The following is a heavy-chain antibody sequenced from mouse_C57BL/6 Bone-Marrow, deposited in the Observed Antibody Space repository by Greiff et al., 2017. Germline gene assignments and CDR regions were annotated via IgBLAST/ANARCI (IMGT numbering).Heavy chain of an antibody. V-gene: IGHV5-6*01. D-gene: IGHD1-1*01. CDR2: ISSGGSYT. CDR3: ARLPYSYVSSYGWFSY. Sequence: DVQLVESGGDLVKPGGSLKLSCAASGFTFSSYGMSWVRQTPDKRLEWVATISSGGSYTYYPDSVKGRFTISRDNAKNTLYLQMSSLKSEDTAMYYCARLPYSYVSSYGWFSYWGRGTLVTVSA. CDR1: GFTFSSYG. J-gene: IGHJ3*01.